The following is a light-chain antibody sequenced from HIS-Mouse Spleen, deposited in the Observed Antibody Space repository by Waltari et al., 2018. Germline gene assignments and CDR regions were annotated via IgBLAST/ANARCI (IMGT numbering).Light chain of an antibody. Sequence: SYVLTQPPSVSVAPGQTARITCGGNNIGSKSVHWDQQKPGQAPGLVVYDASDRPSGIPERFSGSNSGNTATLTISRVEAGDEADYYCQVWDSSSDHVVFGGGTKLTVL. CDR2: DAS. J-gene: IGLJ2*01. CDR3: QVWDSSSDHVV. CDR1: NIGSKS. V-gene: IGLV3-21*02.